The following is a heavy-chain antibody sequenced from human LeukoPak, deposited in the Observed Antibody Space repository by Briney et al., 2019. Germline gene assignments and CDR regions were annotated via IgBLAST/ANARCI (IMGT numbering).Heavy chain of an antibody. J-gene: IGHJ4*02. Sequence: KPGGSLRLSCAASGFTFSSYSMNWVRQAPGKGLEWVSSISSSSSYIYYADSVKGRFTISRDNAKNSLYLQMNSLRAEDTAVYYCAGAEWELPIDYWGQGTLVTVSS. D-gene: IGHD1-26*01. CDR1: GFTFSSYS. V-gene: IGHV3-21*01. CDR2: ISSSSSYI. CDR3: AGAEWELPIDY.